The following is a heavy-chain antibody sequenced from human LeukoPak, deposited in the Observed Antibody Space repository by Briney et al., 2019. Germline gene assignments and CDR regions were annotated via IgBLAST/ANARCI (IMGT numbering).Heavy chain of an antibody. V-gene: IGHV5-51*01. D-gene: IGHD6-13*01. CDR2: IYPGDSDT. Sequence: GESLKISCKSSGYSFTNYCIAWVRQMPGKGLEWMGIIYPGDSDTRYSPSFQGQVTISVDKSISTAYLQWASLKASDSAMYYCARMGHLVRGWFDPWGQGTLVTVSS. J-gene: IGHJ5*02. CDR1: GYSFTNYC. CDR3: ARMGHLVRGWFDP.